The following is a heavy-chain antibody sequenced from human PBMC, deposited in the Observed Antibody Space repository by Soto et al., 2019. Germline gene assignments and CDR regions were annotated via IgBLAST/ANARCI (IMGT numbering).Heavy chain of an antibody. D-gene: IGHD6-19*01. CDR1: GFTLSNYA. V-gene: IGHV3-23*01. J-gene: IGHJ4*02. CDR2: ISGNGGST. Sequence: PGGSLRLSCAASGFTLSNYAMSWVRQAPGKGLEWVSTISGNGGSTFYADSVKGRFTISRDNSKNTLYLQMNNLRAEDTAVYYCARDPPSDSFDYWGQGTLVTGSS. CDR3: ARDPPSDSFDY.